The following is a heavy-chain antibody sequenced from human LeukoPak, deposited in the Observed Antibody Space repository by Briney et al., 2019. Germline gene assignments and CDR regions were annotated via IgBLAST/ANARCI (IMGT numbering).Heavy chain of an antibody. CDR3: AIGKGGTDFNYCFDY. CDR2: IHNDATTK. Sequence: PGASLRLSCAASGFGFGAYAMIWVRQAPGKGLEWVSHIHNDATTKYYADSVRGRFTVSRDNSKNTLYLEMNSLRAEDTGVYYCAIGKGGTDFNYCFDYWGQG. CDR1: GFGFGAYA. D-gene: IGHD2-15*01. V-gene: IGHV3-23*03. J-gene: IGHJ4*02.